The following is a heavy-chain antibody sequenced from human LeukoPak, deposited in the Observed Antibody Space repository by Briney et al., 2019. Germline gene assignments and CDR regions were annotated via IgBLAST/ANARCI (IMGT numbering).Heavy chain of an antibody. J-gene: IGHJ4*02. Sequence: SETLSLTCTVSGASISSYYWSWIRQPPGKGLEWIGYIFYSGSTLYNPSLQSRVTISVDTSKYQFSLKLTSVTAADTAVYYCASGPYPAAGTDHQFDYWGQRTLVTVSS. CDR2: IFYSGST. CDR3: ASGPYPAAGTDHQFDY. V-gene: IGHV4-59*01. CDR1: GASISSYY. D-gene: IGHD6-13*01.